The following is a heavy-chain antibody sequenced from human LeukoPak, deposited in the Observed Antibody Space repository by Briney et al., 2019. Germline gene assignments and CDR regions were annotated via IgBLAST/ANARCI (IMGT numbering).Heavy chain of an antibody. CDR1: GFTLDSYS. Sequence: GGSLRLSCAAFGFTLDSYSMTWVRQAPGKGLEWISSITTRSDYTYYTDSVEGRFTISRDDAKNSLFLQMNSLRAEDTAVYYCARAPTVLSGYDTVKNWFDPWGQGTLVTVSP. CDR3: ARAPTVLSGYDTVKNWFDP. D-gene: IGHD5-12*01. CDR2: ITTRSDYT. V-gene: IGHV3-21*01. J-gene: IGHJ5*02.